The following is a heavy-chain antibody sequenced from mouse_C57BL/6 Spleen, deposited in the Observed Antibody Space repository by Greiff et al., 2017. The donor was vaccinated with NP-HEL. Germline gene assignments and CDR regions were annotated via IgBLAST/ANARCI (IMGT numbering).Heavy chain of an antibody. Sequence: EVQRVESEGGLVQPGSSMKLSCTASGFTFSDYYMAWVRQVPEKGLEWVANINYDGSSTYYLDSLKSRFIISRDNAKNILYLQMSSLKSEDTATYYCARDRGYDRGDYFDYWGQGTTLTVSS. J-gene: IGHJ2*01. CDR1: GFTFSDYY. V-gene: IGHV5-16*01. CDR2: INYDGSST. CDR3: ARDRGYDRGDYFDY. D-gene: IGHD2-3*01.